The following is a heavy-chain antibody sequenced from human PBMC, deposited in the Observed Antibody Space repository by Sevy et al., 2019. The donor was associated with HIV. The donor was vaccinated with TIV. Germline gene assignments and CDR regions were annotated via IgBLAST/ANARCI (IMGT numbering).Heavy chain of an antibody. V-gene: IGHV4-39*01. CDR1: GGSISSSSYY. D-gene: IGHD3-3*01. CDR2: IYYSGST. J-gene: IGHJ4*02. Sequence: SETLSLTCTVSGGSISSSSYYWGWIRQPPGKGLEWIGSIYYSGSTYYNPSLKSRVTISVDTSKNQFSLKLSSVTAADTAVYYCARLDFWSGYPYFGYWGQGTLVTVSS. CDR3: ARLDFWSGYPYFGY.